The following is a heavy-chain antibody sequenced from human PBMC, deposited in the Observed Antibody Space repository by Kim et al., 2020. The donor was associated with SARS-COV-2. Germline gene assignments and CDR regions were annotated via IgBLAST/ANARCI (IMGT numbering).Heavy chain of an antibody. CDR2: INPSGGST. Sequence: ASVKVSCKASGYTFTSYYMHWVRQAPGQGLEWMGIINPSGGSTSYAQKFQGRVTMTRDTSTSTVYMELSSLRSEDTAVYYCASHRDIAAAGTGGHSSGWYYFDYWGQGTLVTVSS. D-gene: IGHD6-13*01. CDR1: GYTFTSYY. V-gene: IGHV1-46*01. CDR3: ASHRDIAAAGTGGHSSGWYYFDY. J-gene: IGHJ4*02.